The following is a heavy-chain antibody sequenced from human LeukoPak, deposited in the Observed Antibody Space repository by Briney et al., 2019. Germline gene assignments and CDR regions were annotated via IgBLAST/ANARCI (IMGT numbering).Heavy chain of an antibody. Sequence: GGSLRLSCVSSGFSFSNYAMSWARQAPGKGLEWVSSISSSSSYIYYADSVKGRFTISRDNARNSLYLQMNSLRAEDTAVYYCARDRGDLSSSLDYWGQGTLVTVSS. CDR3: ARDRGDLSSSLDY. CDR2: ISSSSSYI. V-gene: IGHV3-21*01. CDR1: GFSFSNYA. J-gene: IGHJ4*02. D-gene: IGHD6-13*01.